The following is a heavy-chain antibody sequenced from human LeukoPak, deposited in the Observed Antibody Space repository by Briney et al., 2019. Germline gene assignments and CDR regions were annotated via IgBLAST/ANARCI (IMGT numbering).Heavy chain of an antibody. J-gene: IGHJ4*02. V-gene: IGHV3-7*01. CDR2: MNGVGGEK. CDR3: ARHYGDYVQGDY. CDR1: GFTFSSYW. D-gene: IGHD4-17*01. Sequence: GGSLRLSCAASGFTFSSYWMTWVRQAPGKGLEWVANMNGVGGEKNYVDSVKGRFTISRDNAKNSLYLQMNSLRVEDTGVYYCARHYGDYVQGDYWGQGTLVTVSS.